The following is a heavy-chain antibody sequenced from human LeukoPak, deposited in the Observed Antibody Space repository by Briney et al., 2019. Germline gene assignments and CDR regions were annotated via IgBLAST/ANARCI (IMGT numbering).Heavy chain of an antibody. CDR2: ISAYNGNT. D-gene: IGHD2-15*01. V-gene: IGHV1-18*01. CDR3: ARDVFCSGNSCLRDAFDI. Sequence: ASVKVSCKASGYTFTSYGVSWVRQAPGQSLEWLGWISAYNGNTYYAENFQARVTMTTDTSTSTAYMELRSLKSDDTAVYYCARDVFCSGNSCLRDAFDIWGQGTKVTVSS. J-gene: IGHJ3*02. CDR1: GYTFTSYG.